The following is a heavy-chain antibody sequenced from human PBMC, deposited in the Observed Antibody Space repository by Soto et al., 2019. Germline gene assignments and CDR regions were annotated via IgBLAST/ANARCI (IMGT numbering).Heavy chain of an antibody. D-gene: IGHD3-10*01. CDR2: IYYSGST. V-gene: IGHV4-39*01. J-gene: IGHJ6*03. Sequence: QLQLQESGPGLVKPSETLSLTCTVSGGSISSSSYYWGWIRQPPGKGLEWIGSIYYSGSTYYNQSLKSRVAISVDTSKNQFSLALSSVTAADTAVYYCARLPYYYGSGSYYMDVWGKGTTVTVSS. CDR1: GGSISSSSYY. CDR3: ARLPYYYGSGSYYMDV.